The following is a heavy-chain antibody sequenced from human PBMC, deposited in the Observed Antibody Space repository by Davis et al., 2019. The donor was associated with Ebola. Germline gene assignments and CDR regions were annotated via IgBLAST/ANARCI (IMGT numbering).Heavy chain of an antibody. CDR2: ISGSGGRT. V-gene: IGHV3-23*01. Sequence: GGSLRLPCAASGFTFSSYAMSWVRQAPGKGLEWVSAISGSGGRTYYADSVKGRFTISRDNAKNSLYLQMNSLRAEDTAVYYCARDFRWQQLVLNAFDIWGQGTMVTVSS. CDR3: ARDFRWQQLVLNAFDI. CDR1: GFTFSSYA. J-gene: IGHJ3*02. D-gene: IGHD6-13*01.